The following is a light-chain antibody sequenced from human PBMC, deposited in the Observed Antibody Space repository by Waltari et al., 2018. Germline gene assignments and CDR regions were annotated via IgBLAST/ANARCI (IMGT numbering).Light chain of an antibody. J-gene: IGKJ4*01. Sequence: DIQMTQSPSSLSASVGDSVTITCHASEDIRNFLNWYQLRPGQAPKLLIYDASNLRGGVPSRFSASGSGTVFSFTITNLQPEDFATYYCQQFEKLPLTFGGGTKVENK. CDR2: DAS. CDR3: QQFEKLPLT. CDR1: EDIRNF. V-gene: IGKV1-33*01.